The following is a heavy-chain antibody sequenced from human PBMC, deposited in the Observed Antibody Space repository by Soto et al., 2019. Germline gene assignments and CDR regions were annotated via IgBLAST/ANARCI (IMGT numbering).Heavy chain of an antibody. V-gene: IGHV3-23*01. CDR2: ISGSGDNT. CDR1: GFSISGYS. J-gene: IGHJ4*01. CDR3: SNGRSINVYGVDIFFDY. D-gene: IGHD3-3*02. Sequence: GSLSLSCKASGFSISGYSITAVRQAPGEGLEGVAAISGSGDNTFYAASVKGRVAISRDTSKNVLYLQMNSLSADDAAVYFCSNGRSINVYGVDIFFDYWGHGILVTVSS.